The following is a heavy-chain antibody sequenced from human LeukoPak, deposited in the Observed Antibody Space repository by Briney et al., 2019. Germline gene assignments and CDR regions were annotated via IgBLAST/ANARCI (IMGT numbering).Heavy chain of an antibody. CDR3: ARAGEYYDFWSGPRGGWFDP. CDR2: MNPNSGNT. J-gene: IGHJ5*02. D-gene: IGHD3-3*01. V-gene: IGHV1-8*02. CDR1: GYTFTSYD. Sequence: ASVKVSCEASGYTFTSYDINWVRQATGQGLEWMGWMNPNSGNTGYAQKFQGRVTITRNTSISTAYMELSSLRSEDTAVYYCARAGEYYDFWSGPRGGWFDPWGQGTLVTVSS.